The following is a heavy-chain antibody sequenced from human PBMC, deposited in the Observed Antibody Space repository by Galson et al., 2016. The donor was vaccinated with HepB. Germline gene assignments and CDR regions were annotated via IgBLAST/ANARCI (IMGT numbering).Heavy chain of an antibody. Sequence: LSLTCAVNSGSFSGYFWSWIRQPPGKGLEWIGEIHHSGTTKYNPSLESRVTISLDTSKNQFSLKLSSVTAADTAVYYCARGVHTAVPGDNWFDPWGQGTLVTVSS. CDR2: IHHSGTT. D-gene: IGHD6-19*01. V-gene: IGHV4-34*01. CDR3: ARGVHTAVPGDNWFDP. CDR1: SGSFSGYF. J-gene: IGHJ5*02.